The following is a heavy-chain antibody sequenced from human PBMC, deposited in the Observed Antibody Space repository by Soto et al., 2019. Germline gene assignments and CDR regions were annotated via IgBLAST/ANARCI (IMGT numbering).Heavy chain of an antibody. CDR1: GFTFSSYA. CDR2: ISYDGSNK. Sequence: ESGGGVVQPGRSLRLSCAASGFTFSSYAMHWVRQAPGKGLEWVAVISYDGSNKYYADSVKGRFTISRDNSKNTLYLQMNSLRAEDTAVYYCARENYDFWTEYYYYGMDVWGQGTTVTVSS. J-gene: IGHJ6*02. CDR3: ARENYDFWTEYYYYGMDV. D-gene: IGHD3-3*01. V-gene: IGHV3-30-3*01.